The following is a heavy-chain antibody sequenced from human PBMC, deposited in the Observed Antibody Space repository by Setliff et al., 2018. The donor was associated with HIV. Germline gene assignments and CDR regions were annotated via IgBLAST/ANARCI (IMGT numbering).Heavy chain of an antibody. Sequence: GASVKVSCKAIGYMILGYKMSWVRQAPGQGLEWIGRISPDNGAAEYAPKFQGRVRMTLDTSISTAYLEIPRLTSDDAAVYYCARPRVFDSFDVWGPGTMVTVSS. CDR2: ISPDNGAA. CDR3: ARPRVFDSFDV. CDR1: GYMILGYK. J-gene: IGHJ3*01. V-gene: IGHV1-2*06.